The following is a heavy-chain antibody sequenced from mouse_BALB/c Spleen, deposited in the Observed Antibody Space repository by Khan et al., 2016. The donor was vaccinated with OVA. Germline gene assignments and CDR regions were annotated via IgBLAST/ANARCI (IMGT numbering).Heavy chain of an antibody. CDR1: GYTFTSYW. CDR2: IYPGNTDT. J-gene: IGHJ3*01. CDR3: TRRNWDVAWFAY. V-gene: IGHV1-5*01. Sequence: DVKLQESGTVLARPGASVKMSCKASGYTFTSYWMHWVKQRPGQGLEWIGDIYPGNTDTNYNHKFKGKAKLTAVTSTSTAYMELYSLTNEDSAVDYCTRRNWDVAWFAYWGQGTLVTVSA. D-gene: IGHD4-1*01.